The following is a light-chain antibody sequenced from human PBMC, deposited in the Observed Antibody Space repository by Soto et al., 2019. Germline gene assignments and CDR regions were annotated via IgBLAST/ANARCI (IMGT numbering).Light chain of an antibody. J-gene: IGKJ3*01. V-gene: IGKV1-27*01. CDR1: QDISNF. CDR3: QKYSSVPV. Sequence: IQMTQSPSSLSASVGDRVTITCRASQDISNFVAWYQQKPGKAHKLLIYAASTLQSGVPSRFSGSGSGTDFTLTINSLQPEDVATYSCQKYSSVPVFGPGTKVEIK. CDR2: AAS.